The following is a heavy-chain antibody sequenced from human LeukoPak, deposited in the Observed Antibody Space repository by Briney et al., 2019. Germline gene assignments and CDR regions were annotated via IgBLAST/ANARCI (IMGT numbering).Heavy chain of an antibody. D-gene: IGHD1-26*01. CDR3: ARGDRRTYSGSYYRYKSAFDI. V-gene: IGHV4-34*01. CDR1: GGSFSGYY. CDR2: INHSGST. Sequence: SETLSLTRAVYGGSFSGYYWSWIRQPPGKGLEWIGEINHSGSTNYNPSLKSRVTISVDTSKNQFSLKLSSVTAADTAVYYCARGDRRTYSGSYYRYKSAFDIWGQGTMVTVSS. J-gene: IGHJ3*02.